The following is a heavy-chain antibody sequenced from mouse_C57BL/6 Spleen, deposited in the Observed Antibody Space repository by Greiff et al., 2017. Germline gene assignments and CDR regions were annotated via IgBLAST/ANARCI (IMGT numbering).Heavy chain of an antibody. CDR2: IYPGDGDT. V-gene: IGHV1-80*01. Sequence: QVQLQQSGAELVKPGASVKISCKASGYAFSSYWMNWVKQRPGKGLEWIGQIYPGDGDTNYNGKFKGKATLTADKSSSTAYMRLSSLTSEDSAVYFCARPRLGTTVVANFDYWGQGTTLTVSS. CDR3: ARPRLGTTVVANFDY. D-gene: IGHD1-1*01. CDR1: GYAFSSYW. J-gene: IGHJ2*01.